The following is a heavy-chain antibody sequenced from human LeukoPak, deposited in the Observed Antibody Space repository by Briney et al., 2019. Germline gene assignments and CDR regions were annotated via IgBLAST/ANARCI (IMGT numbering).Heavy chain of an antibody. CDR3: ARGTLYSSSWTGDYYYGMDV. CDR2: IYTSGGT. J-gene: IGHJ6*02. V-gene: IGHV4-61*02. CDR1: GGSISSGSYY. Sequence: SETLSLTCTVSGGSISSGSYYWSWIRQPAGKGLEWIGRIYTSGGTNYNPSLKSRVTISVDTSKNQFSLKLSSVTAADTAVYYCARGTLYSSSWTGDYYYGMDVRGQGTTVTVSS. D-gene: IGHD6-13*01.